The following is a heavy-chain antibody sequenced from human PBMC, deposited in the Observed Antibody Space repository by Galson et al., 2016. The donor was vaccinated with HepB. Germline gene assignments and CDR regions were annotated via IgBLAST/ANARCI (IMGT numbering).Heavy chain of an antibody. Sequence: SVKVSCKASGYTFTNYAIHWVRQAPGQRLEWMGWINAGNGNTKYSQKFQGRVTITRDTSASAACMELSSLRSEDTGVYFCARAPPIAARHSGFEDYWGQGTLVTVSS. D-gene: IGHD6-6*01. CDR2: INAGNGNT. CDR1: GYTFTNYA. V-gene: IGHV1-3*01. J-gene: IGHJ4*02. CDR3: ARAPPIAARHSGFEDY.